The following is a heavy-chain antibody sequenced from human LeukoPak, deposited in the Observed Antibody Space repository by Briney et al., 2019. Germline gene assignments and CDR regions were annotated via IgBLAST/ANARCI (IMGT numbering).Heavy chain of an antibody. CDR3: ARQAIFGVAPFGFDY. V-gene: IGHV4-39*01. CDR1: GGSISSSSYY. D-gene: IGHD3-3*01. J-gene: IGHJ4*02. Sequence: SETLSLTCTVSGGSISSSSYYWGWIRQPPGKGLEWIGSIYYSGSAYYNPSLKSRVTISVDTSKNQFSLKLSSVTAADTAVYYCARQAIFGVAPFGFDYWGQGTLVTVSS. CDR2: IYYSGSA.